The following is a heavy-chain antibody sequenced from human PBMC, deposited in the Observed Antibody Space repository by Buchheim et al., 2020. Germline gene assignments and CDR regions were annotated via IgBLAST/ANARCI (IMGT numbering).Heavy chain of an antibody. D-gene: IGHD3-3*01. Sequence: QVQLVQSGAEVKKPGASVKVSCKASGYTFTSYYMHWVRQAPGQGLEWMGIINPSGGSTRYAQKFQGRVTMTRDTSTSTVYMELSSLRSEDTAVYYCARDQSLSPEIFGVVMNLYYYYGMDVWGQGTT. V-gene: IGHV1-46*03. CDR2: INPSGGST. CDR1: GYTFTSYY. CDR3: ARDQSLSPEIFGVVMNLYYYYGMDV. J-gene: IGHJ6*02.